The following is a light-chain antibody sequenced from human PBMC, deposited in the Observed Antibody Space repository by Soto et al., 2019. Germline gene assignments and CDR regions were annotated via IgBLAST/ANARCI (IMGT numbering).Light chain of an antibody. V-gene: IGKV3-11*01. CDR3: QQRIT. Sequence: EIMLTQSPATLSLSPGERAILSCRASQSVSSYLAWYQQKPGQAPRLLIYDASNRATGIPARFSGSGSGTDFTLTISSLEPEDFAVYYCQQRITFGQGTRLEIK. CDR1: QSVSSY. J-gene: IGKJ5*01. CDR2: DAS.